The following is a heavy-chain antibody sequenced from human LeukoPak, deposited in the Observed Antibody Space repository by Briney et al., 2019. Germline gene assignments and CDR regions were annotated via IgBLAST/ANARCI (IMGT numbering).Heavy chain of an antibody. CDR3: ARLGRQWMVPFFDY. J-gene: IGHJ4*02. V-gene: IGHV4-39*01. CDR2: IYYSGST. D-gene: IGHD6-19*01. CDR1: ARSISSSSYD. Sequence: SETLSLTCTLAARSISSSSYDWGWIRQPPGKGLECRVSIYYSGSTYYNPSLKSRVTISVGTSKNQCSLKLSSVTAADTAVYYCARLGRQWMVPFFDYWSQGTMVTGSS.